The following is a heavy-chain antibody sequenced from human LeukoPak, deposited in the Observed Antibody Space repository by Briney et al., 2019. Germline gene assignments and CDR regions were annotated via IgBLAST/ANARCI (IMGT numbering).Heavy chain of an antibody. Sequence: GGSLRLSCAASGFTFSTYWMSWVRQAPGKGLEWVANIKQDGSEKHYVDFVKDRFTISRDNAKNSLYLQMNSLRAEDTAVYYCASGQQLGYWGQGTLVTVSS. CDR3: ASGQQLGY. J-gene: IGHJ4*02. CDR2: IKQDGSEK. V-gene: IGHV3-7*03. D-gene: IGHD6-13*01. CDR1: GFTFSTYW.